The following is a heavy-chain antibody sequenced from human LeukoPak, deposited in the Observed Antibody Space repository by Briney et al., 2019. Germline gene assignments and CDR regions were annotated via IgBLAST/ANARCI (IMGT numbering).Heavy chain of an antibody. J-gene: IGHJ6*02. CDR2: IIPIFGTA. Sequence: ASVKVSCKASGGTFSSYAISWVRQAPGQGLEWMGGIIPIFGTANYAQKFQGRVTITTDESTSTAYMELSSLRSEDTAVYYCARGGHYDVDAMDVWGQGITVTVSS. CDR1: GGTFSSYA. D-gene: IGHD3-22*01. CDR3: ARGGHYDVDAMDV. V-gene: IGHV1-69*05.